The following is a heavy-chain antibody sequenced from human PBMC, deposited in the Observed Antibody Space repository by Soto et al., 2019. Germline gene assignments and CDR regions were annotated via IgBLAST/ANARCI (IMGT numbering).Heavy chain of an antibody. CDR3: ARDMGPSGAYGY. Sequence: EVQLVDSGGDLVQPGGSLRLSCAASGFTFSTYWMSWVRQAPEKGLEWVANIDPDGSQKYYVDSVKGRFTISRDNAKNSLYLQMNSLRAEDTAVYYCARDMGPSGAYGYWGQGTLVTVSS. CDR1: GFTFSTYW. J-gene: IGHJ4*02. CDR2: IDPDGSQK. D-gene: IGHD1-26*01. V-gene: IGHV3-7*03.